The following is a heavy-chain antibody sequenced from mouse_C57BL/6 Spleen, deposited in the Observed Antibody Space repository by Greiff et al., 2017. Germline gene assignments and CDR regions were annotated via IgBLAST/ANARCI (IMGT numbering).Heavy chain of an antibody. Sequence: QVQLQQSDAELVKPGASVKISCKVSGYTFTDHTIHWMKQRPEQGLEWIGYIYPRDGSTKYNEKFKGKATLTADKSSSTAYMQLNSLTSEDSAVXFCANYYGSSYDWFADWGQGTLVTVSA. V-gene: IGHV1-78*01. CDR3: ANYYGSSYDWFAD. CDR2: IYPRDGST. J-gene: IGHJ3*01. CDR1: GYTFTDHT. D-gene: IGHD1-1*01.